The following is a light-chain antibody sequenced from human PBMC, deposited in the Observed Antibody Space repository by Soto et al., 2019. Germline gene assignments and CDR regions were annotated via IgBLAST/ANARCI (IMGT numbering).Light chain of an antibody. J-gene: IGLJ1*01. V-gene: IGLV2-14*01. Sequence: QSALTQPASVSGSPGQSITFSCTGTSSDVGGYNYVSWYQQQPGKAPKLMIYQVTNRPSGVSNRFSGSRSGNTASLTISGLQAEDEADYYCSSYTDSSNYVFGTGTKVTVL. CDR3: SSYTDSSNYV. CDR2: QVT. CDR1: SSDVGGYNY.